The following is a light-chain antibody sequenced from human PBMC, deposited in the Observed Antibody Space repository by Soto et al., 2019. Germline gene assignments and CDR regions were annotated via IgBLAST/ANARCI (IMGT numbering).Light chain of an antibody. CDR2: DND. CDR1: NSNIGNNY. J-gene: IGLJ3*02. Sequence: QSVLTQPPSVSAAPGQRVTISCSGSNSNIGNNYVSWFQQLPGTAPKLLIIDNDKRPSGIPDRFSGSRSGTSATLGITGLQTGDEADYYCGTWDNILRGWAFGGGTQLNVL. CDR3: GTWDNILRGWA. V-gene: IGLV1-51*01.